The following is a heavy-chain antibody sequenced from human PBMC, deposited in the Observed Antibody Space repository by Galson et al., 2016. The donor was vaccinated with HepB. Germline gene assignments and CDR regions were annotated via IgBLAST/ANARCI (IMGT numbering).Heavy chain of an antibody. Sequence: SLRPSCAASGFTVGNNYMSWVRQAPGKGLEWVSLIYSGGNTLYADFVKGRFSISRDNSKNTLYLQMNSLSAEDTAVYYCARNPGASTWGWGQGTLVTVAS. D-gene: IGHD6-13*01. CDR3: ARNPGASTWG. V-gene: IGHV3-66*01. CDR1: GFTVGNNY. J-gene: IGHJ4*02. CDR2: IYSGGNT.